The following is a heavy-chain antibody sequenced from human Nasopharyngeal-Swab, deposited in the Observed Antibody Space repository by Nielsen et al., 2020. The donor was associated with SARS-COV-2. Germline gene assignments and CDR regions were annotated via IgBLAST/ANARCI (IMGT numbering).Heavy chain of an antibody. CDR1: GGSFSGYY. D-gene: IGHD6-13*01. Sequence: SETLSLTCAVYGGSFSGYYWSWIRQPPGKGLEWIGEINHSGSTNYNPSLKSRVTISVDTSKNQFSLKLSSVTAADTAVYYCARGYSGSWYFCWFDPWGQGTLVTVSS. CDR3: ARGYSGSWYFCWFDP. CDR2: INHSGST. J-gene: IGHJ5*02. V-gene: IGHV4-34*01.